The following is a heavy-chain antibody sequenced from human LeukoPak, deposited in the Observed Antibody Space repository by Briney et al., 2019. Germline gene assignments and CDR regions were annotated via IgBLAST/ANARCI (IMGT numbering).Heavy chain of an antibody. J-gene: IGHJ3*02. Sequence: PGGSLRLSCAASGFTFDDYGMSWVRQAPGKGLEWVSGINWNGGSTGYADSVKGRFTIPRDNAKNSLYLQMNSLRAEDTALYHCARDRGRYYDTSDAFDIWGQGTMVTVSS. D-gene: IGHD3-22*01. CDR3: ARDRGRYYDTSDAFDI. CDR1: GFTFDDYG. CDR2: INWNGGST. V-gene: IGHV3-20*01.